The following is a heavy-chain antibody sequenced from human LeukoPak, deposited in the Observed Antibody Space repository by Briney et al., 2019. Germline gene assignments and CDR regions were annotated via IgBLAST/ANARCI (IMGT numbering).Heavy chain of an antibody. CDR1: GFTFSSYA. V-gene: IGHV3-23*01. J-gene: IGHJ4*02. Sequence: PGGSLRLSCAASGFTFSSYAMSWVRQAPGKVLEWVSAISGSGTNTYYADSVKGRFTISRDNSKNTLFLQMNSLRAEDTAVYHCAKRYYGSGNYDPLLGYWGQGALVTVSS. CDR2: ISGSGTNT. D-gene: IGHD3-10*01. CDR3: AKRYYGSGNYDPLLGY.